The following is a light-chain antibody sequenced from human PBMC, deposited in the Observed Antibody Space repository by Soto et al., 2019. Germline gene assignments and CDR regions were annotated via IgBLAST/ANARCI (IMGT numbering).Light chain of an antibody. J-gene: IGKJ5*01. V-gene: IGKV3-20*01. CDR1: QSVSSR. Sequence: EIVLTQSPVSLCLSPGERATLSCRASQSVSSRLAWYQQKPGQAPRLLIYDVSNRATGIPDRFSGSGSGTDFTLTISRLEPEDFAVYYCQQYGSSSTFGQGTRLEIK. CDR3: QQYGSSST. CDR2: DVS.